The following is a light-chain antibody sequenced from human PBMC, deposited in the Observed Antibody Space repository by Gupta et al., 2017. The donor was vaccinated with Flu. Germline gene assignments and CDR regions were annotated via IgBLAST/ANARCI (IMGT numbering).Light chain of an antibody. V-gene: IGKV3-20*01. CDR2: GSS. CDR1: QSVSSSY. Sequence: GESATLSCRARQSVSSSYLAWYQQKPRQAPRLLIYGSSSRATGLPDRCSGSGSGTDFTLTISRLEPEDVAVYYCQQDGSSPTFGQGTKLEIK. J-gene: IGKJ2*01. CDR3: QQDGSSPT.